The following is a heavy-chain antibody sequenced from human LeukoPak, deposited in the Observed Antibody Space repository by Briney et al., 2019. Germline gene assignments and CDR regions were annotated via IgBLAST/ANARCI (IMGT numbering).Heavy chain of an antibody. V-gene: IGHV1-69*06. J-gene: IGHJ5*02. CDR1: GGTFSSYA. D-gene: IGHD6-13*01. CDR2: IIPIFGTA. Sequence: GASVKVSCKASGGTFSSYAISWVRQAPGQGLEWMGGIIPIFGTANYAQKFQGRVTITADKSTSTAYMELSSLRSEDTAVYYCARKSRSLNNWFDPWGQGTLVTVSS. CDR3: ARKSRSLNNWFDP.